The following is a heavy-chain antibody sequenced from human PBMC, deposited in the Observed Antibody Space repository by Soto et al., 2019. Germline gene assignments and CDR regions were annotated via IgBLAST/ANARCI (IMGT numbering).Heavy chain of an antibody. V-gene: IGHV1-69*06. D-gene: IGHD3-3*01. J-gene: IGHJ6*02. CDR1: GGTFSSYA. CDR2: IIPIFGTA. Sequence: SVKVSCKASGGTFSSYAISWVRQAPGQGLEWMGGIIPIFGTANYAQKFQGRVTITADKSTSTAYMELSSLRSEDTAVYYCARGTPPPLYYDFWSGSPGYGMDVWGQGTTVTVSS. CDR3: ARGTPPPLYYDFWSGSPGYGMDV.